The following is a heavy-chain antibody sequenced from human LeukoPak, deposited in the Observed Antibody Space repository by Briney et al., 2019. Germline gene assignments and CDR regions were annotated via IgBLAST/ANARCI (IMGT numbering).Heavy chain of an antibody. J-gene: IGHJ4*02. CDR3: ARLYSNSLYYFDY. CDR2: IYYSGST. CDR1: GGSISSSSYY. V-gene: IGHV4-39*01. Sequence: SGTLSLTCTVSGGSISSSSYYWGWIRQPPGKGLEWIGSIYYSGSTYYNPSLKSRVTISVDTSKNQFSLKLSSVTAADMAVYYCARLYSNSLYYFDYWGQETLVTVSS. D-gene: IGHD6-6*01.